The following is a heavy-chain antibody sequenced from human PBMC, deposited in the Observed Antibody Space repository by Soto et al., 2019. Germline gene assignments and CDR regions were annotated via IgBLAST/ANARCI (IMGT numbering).Heavy chain of an antibody. V-gene: IGHV1-46*01. Sequence: QVQLVQSGAEVKKPGASVKVSCKASGYTFTSYYMHWVRQAPGQGLEWMGIINPSGGSTSYAQKFQGRVTMTRDTSTSTVYMEQSSLRSEDSAVYYCATYPINVVVTANGDNWFDPWGQGTLVTVSS. CDR1: GYTFTSYY. D-gene: IGHD2-21*02. CDR3: ATYPINVVVTANGDNWFDP. CDR2: INPSGGST. J-gene: IGHJ5*02.